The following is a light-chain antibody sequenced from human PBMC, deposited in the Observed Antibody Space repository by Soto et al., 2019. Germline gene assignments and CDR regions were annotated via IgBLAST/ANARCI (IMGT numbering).Light chain of an antibody. Sequence: DIQMTQSPSTLSASVGDRVTITCRASQSLNNWLAWYQQKPGNAPKLLIYKASSLESGVPSRFSGSGSGTEFTLTISSLQPDDFATYYRQQYNSYSWTFGQGTKVEIK. CDR3: QQYNSYSWT. CDR1: QSLNNW. CDR2: KAS. J-gene: IGKJ1*01. V-gene: IGKV1-5*03.